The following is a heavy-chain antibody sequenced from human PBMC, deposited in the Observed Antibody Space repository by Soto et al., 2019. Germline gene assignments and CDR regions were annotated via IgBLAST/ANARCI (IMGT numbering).Heavy chain of an antibody. J-gene: IGHJ4*02. D-gene: IGHD6-6*01. CDR1: SGGFSGYY. Sequence: TSLTLSRTGSLYSGGFSGYYWSWLRQPPGKGLEWIGEISQSGNTNYSPSLKSRVSISIDTSKKQFSLNLASVSAADTAVYYCARAPKVSGSSQTRPDYWGQGTLVTVSS. V-gene: IGHV4-34*01. CDR3: ARAPKVSGSSQTRPDY. CDR2: ISQSGNT.